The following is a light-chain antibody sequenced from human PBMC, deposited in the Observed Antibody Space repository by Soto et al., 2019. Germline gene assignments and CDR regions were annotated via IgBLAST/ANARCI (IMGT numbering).Light chain of an antibody. CDR2: WAS. J-gene: IGKJ1*01. V-gene: IGKV4-1*01. CDR1: QSVLYSSNNKNY. Sequence: DIVMTQSPDSLAVSLGERATINCKSSQSVLYSSNNKNYLAWYQQKPGQPPKLLIYWASTRESGVPDRFSGSGSGTDFTLTISSLQAEDVAVYYCQQYYRTPSCTFGQGTKVEIK. CDR3: QQYYRTPSCT.